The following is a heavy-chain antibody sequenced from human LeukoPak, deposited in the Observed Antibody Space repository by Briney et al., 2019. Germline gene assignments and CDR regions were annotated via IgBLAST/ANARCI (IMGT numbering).Heavy chain of an antibody. J-gene: IGHJ4*01. CDR2: MNSAGTTI. D-gene: IGHD1-1*01. V-gene: IGHV3-74*01. Sequence: PGGSLRLSCAASGFTISGFWMHWVRQVPGEGRVWVARMNSAGTTINYADSAKGRFTISRDNVRNTLHLQMNNLSLEDTAVYFCIREVQVRASASLGLWGRGTLVTVS. CDR1: GFTISGFW. CDR3: IREVQVRASASLGL.